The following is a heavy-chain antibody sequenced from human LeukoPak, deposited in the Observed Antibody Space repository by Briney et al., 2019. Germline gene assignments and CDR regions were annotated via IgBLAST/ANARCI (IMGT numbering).Heavy chain of an antibody. D-gene: IGHD2-2*02. V-gene: IGHV4-34*01. CDR3: ASTQLLLYPFTYGMDV. CDR1: GGSFSGYY. Sequence: SETLSLTCAVYGGSFSGYYWSWIRQPPGKGLEWLGEINHSGSTNYNPSLKSRVTISVDTSKNQFSLKLSSVTAADTAVYYCASTQLLLYPFTYGMDVWGQGTTVTVSS. CDR2: INHSGST. J-gene: IGHJ6*02.